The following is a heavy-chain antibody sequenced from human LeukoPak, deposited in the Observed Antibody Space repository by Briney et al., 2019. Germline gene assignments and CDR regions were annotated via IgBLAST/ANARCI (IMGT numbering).Heavy chain of an antibody. D-gene: IGHD1-26*01. V-gene: IGHV3-48*03. CDR1: GFTVSSYE. J-gene: IGHJ4*02. Sequence: PGASLRLSCAASGFTVSSYEMNWVRQAPGNGLELDSYISSIGSTIYYADSVKGRFTISRDNSKNTLYLQMNSLRAQDTAVYYCARSFSGSYQLTAFDYWGQGTLVTVSS. CDR3: ARSFSGSYQLTAFDY. CDR2: ISSIGSTI.